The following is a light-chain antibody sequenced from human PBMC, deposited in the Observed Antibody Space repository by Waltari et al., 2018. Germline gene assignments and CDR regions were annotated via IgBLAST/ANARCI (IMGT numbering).Light chain of an antibody. Sequence: EIVLTQSPATLSLSPGERVTLSCRASQSVSRSLGWFLQKPGQAPKLLIYEASNRAPGLPGRFSGSGFGRDFTLTISSLEPEYFGVYYCQQRSVWPVTFGGGTKLEI. CDR1: QSVSRS. CDR2: EAS. V-gene: IGKV3-11*02. J-gene: IGKJ4*01. CDR3: QQRSVWPVT.